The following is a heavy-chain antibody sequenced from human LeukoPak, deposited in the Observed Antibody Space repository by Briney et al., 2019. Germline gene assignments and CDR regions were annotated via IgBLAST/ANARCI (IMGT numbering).Heavy chain of an antibody. J-gene: IGHJ5*02. CDR1: GYSISSGYY. CDR2: IYHSGST. V-gene: IGHV4-38-2*02. CDR3: AREYSYGYVSP. D-gene: IGHD5-18*01. Sequence: SETLSLTCTVSGYSISSGYYWGWIRQPPGKGLEWIGSIYHSGSTYYNPSLKSRVTISVDTFKNQFSLKLSSVTAADTAVYYCAREYSYGYVSPWGQGTLVTVSS.